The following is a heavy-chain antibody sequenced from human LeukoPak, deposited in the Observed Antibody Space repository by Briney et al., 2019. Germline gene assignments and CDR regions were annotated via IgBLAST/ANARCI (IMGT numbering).Heavy chain of an antibody. V-gene: IGHV3-43*01. Sequence: GGSLRLSCAASGFTFDDYTMHWVRQAPGKGLEWVSLISWDGGSTYYADSVKGRFTISRDNSKNTMYLQMNSLNAEDTAVYYCAKDEVVPGYYYTDVWGRGTTVTISS. CDR2: ISWDGGST. J-gene: IGHJ6*03. CDR3: AKDEVVPGYYYTDV. D-gene: IGHD2-2*01. CDR1: GFTFDDYT.